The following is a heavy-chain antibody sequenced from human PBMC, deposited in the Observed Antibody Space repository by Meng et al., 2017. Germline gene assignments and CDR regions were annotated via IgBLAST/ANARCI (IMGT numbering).Heavy chain of an antibody. CDR2: ISYDGSNK. CDR1: GFTFSSYA. Sequence: GESLKISCAASGFTFSSYAMHWVRQAPGKGLEWVAVISYDGSNKYYADSVKGRFTISRDNSKTTLYLQMNSLRAEDPAVYYCAKVHSYYGDLPCWGKGTLVPVS. J-gene: IGHJ4*02. D-gene: IGHD4-17*01. V-gene: IGHV3-30*01. CDR3: AKVHSYYGDLPC.